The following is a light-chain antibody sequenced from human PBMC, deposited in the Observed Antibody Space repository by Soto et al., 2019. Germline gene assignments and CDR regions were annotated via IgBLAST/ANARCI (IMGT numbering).Light chain of an antibody. J-gene: IGKJ1*01. CDR3: QQYGSNWTRT. CDR2: GAS. Sequence: IVFTQCTGTLSLSPGERGTLSCRASESVSSSYLAWYQQKPGQPPRLILYGASSRANGIPDRFSGSRSGTDFTLTISRLEPEDFAVYYCQQYGSNWTRTFGPGTKVDI. CDR1: ESVSSSY. V-gene: IGKV3-20*01.